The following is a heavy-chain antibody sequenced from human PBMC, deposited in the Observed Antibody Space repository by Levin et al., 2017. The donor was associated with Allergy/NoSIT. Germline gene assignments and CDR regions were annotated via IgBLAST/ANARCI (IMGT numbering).Heavy chain of an antibody. V-gene: IGHV4-38-2*02. CDR3: ARDCSSTSCYRNHGLYGMDV. CDR2: IYHSGGT. CDR1: DYSIRSGFY. D-gene: IGHD2-2*02. J-gene: IGHJ6*02. Sequence: PSETLSLTCAVSDYSIRSGFYWGWIRQPPGKGLEFIGIIYHSGGTYYNPSLKSRVTTSVDTSKKQFSLKLSSVTAAATAVYYGARDCSSTSCYRNHGLYGMDVWGQGTTVTVSS.